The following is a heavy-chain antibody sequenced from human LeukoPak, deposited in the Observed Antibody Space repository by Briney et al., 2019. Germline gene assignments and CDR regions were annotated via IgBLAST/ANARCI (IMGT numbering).Heavy chain of an antibody. Sequence: PGGSLRLSCAASGFTFDDYGMSWVRHAPGKGLEWVSGINWNGGSTVYADSVKGRFTISRDNAKNSLYLQMNSLRAEDTALYYCARVVRTNYYYYMDVWGKGTTVTVSS. CDR2: INWNGGST. J-gene: IGHJ6*03. D-gene: IGHD2-2*01. CDR3: ARVVRTNYYYYMDV. CDR1: GFTFDDYG. V-gene: IGHV3-20*04.